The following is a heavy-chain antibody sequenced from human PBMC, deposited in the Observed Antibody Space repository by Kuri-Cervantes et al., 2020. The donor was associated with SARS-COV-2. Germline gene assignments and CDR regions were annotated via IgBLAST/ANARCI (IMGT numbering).Heavy chain of an antibody. CDR3: ARDQTYYYDSSGYPGDY. J-gene: IGHJ4*02. V-gene: IGHV3-48*02. D-gene: IGHD3-22*01. Sequence: GGSLRLSCAASGFTFSSYSMNWVRQAPGKGLEWVSYISSSSSTMYYADSVKGRFTISRDNAKNSLYLQMNSLRDEDTAVYYCARDQTYYYDSSGYPGDYWGQGTLVTVSS. CDR2: ISSSSSTM. CDR1: GFTFSSYS.